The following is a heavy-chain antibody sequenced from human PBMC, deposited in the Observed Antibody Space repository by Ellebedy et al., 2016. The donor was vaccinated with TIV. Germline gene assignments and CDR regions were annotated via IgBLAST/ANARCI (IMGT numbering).Heavy chain of an antibody. D-gene: IGHD6-6*01. CDR3: ARYRSSVAGMDV. V-gene: IGHV2-70*11. J-gene: IGHJ6*02. Sequence: SGPTLVKPTQTLTLTCTFSGFSLSTSGMCVSWIRQPPGKALEWLPRIDWDDDKYYSTSLKTRLTISKDTSKNQVFLTMTNMDPVDTATYYCARYRSSVAGMDVWGQGTTVTVSS. CDR2: IDWDDDK. CDR1: GFSLSTSGMC.